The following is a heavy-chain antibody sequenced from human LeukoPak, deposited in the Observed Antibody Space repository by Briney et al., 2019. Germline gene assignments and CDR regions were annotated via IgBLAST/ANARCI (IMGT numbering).Heavy chain of an antibody. D-gene: IGHD2-8*01. CDR3: TTARGAEWARGAFDI. Sequence: PGGSLRLSCAASGFTFSNAWMSWVRQAPGKGLEWVGRIKSKTDGGTTDYAAPVKGRFTISRDDSKNTLYLQMNSLKTEDTAVYYCTTARGAEWARGAFDIWGQGTMVTVSS. CDR2: IKSKTDGGTT. CDR1: GFTFSNAW. J-gene: IGHJ3*02. V-gene: IGHV3-15*01.